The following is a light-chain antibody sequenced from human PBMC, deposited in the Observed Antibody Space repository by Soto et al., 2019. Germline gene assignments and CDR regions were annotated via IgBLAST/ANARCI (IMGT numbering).Light chain of an antibody. CDR3: SSYGASSTL. Sequence: QLVLTQPASVSGSPGQSITISCTGSSSDIGGYNYVSWYQQHSGKAPKLLIYDVTYRPSGISDRFSGSKSGNTASLTISGLQPDDEADYYCSSYGASSTLFGGGTKLTVL. CDR2: DVT. CDR1: SSDIGGYNY. J-gene: IGLJ2*01. V-gene: IGLV2-14*03.